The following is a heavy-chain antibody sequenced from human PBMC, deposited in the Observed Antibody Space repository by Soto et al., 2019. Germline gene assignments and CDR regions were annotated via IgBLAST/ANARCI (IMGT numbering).Heavy chain of an antibody. V-gene: IGHV3-23*01. CDR1: GFTFSSYA. CDR2: ISGSGGST. D-gene: IGHD3-10*01. Sequence: EVQLLESGGGLVQPGGSLRLSCAASGFTFSSYAMSWVRQAPGKGLEWVSAISGSGGSTYYADSVKGRFTISRDNSKNPLYLQMNSLRDEDTAVYYCAKGSFGEYIPSPLAPFDYWGQGTLVTVSS. CDR3: AKGSFGEYIPSPLAPFDY. J-gene: IGHJ4*02.